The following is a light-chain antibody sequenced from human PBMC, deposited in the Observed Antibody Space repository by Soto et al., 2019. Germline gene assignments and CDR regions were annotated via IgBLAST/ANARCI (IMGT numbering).Light chain of an antibody. CDR1: RGVGSD. CDR2: AAS. CDR3: LQDYGDSWT. Sequence: TQMTQSPLSLSASAGEKIIITCRASRGVGSDVSWYQQKPGQAPQLVIYAASNLYTGVPSRFSGRRSGTEFTLTISSLQPEDFASYYCLQDYGDSWTFGQGTKVEIE. J-gene: IGKJ1*01. V-gene: IGKV1-6*01.